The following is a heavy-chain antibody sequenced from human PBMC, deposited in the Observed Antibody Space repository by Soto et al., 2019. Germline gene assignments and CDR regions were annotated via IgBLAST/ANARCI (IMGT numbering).Heavy chain of an antibody. CDR3: ARDPDSSGYYYFDY. J-gene: IGHJ4*02. CDR1: GFTFSSYA. CDR2: ISNYGGST. Sequence: EVQLVESGGGLVQHGGSLRLSCTASGFTFSSYAMHWVRQAPGKGLEDVSAISNYGGSTYYANSVKGRFTISRDNSKNTLYLQMGSLRAEDMAVYYCARDPDSSGYYYFDYWGQGTLVTVSS. V-gene: IGHV3-64*01. D-gene: IGHD3-22*01.